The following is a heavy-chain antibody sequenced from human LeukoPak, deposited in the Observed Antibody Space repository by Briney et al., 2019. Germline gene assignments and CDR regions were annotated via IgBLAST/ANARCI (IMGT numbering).Heavy chain of an antibody. D-gene: IGHD6-19*01. CDR3: ARRSRSSGWGGNLDS. Sequence: KPSETLSPTCTVSNGSFNSYSWTWIRQPPGKGLEWVGFVYYSGGSGSTTYNPSLTSRVTISVDTSENQFYLKLTSLTAADTAMYYCARRSRSSGWGGNLDSWGQGTLVTVSS. J-gene: IGHJ4*02. V-gene: IGHV4-59*08. CDR2: VYYSGGSGST. CDR1: NGSFNSYS.